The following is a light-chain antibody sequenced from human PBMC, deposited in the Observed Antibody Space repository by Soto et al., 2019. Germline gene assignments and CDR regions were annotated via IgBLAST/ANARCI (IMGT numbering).Light chain of an antibody. CDR2: GAS. CDR1: QSVSSSF. V-gene: IGKV3-20*01. CDR3: QQYGSAPRT. J-gene: IGKJ1*01. Sequence: EIVLTQSPGTLSLSPGERATLSCRASQSVSSSFLSWYQQKPGQAPRLLIYGASGRATGIPDRFSGSGSGTGFTLTISSLEPEDFAVYYCQQYGSAPRTFGQGTKVEVK.